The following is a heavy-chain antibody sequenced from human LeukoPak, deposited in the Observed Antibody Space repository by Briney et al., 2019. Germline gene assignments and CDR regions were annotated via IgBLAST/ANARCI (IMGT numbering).Heavy chain of an antibody. D-gene: IGHD2-8*01. CDR2: ISSSSSTI. CDR1: GFTFSSYS. V-gene: IGHV3-48*01. Sequence: GGSLRLSCAASGFTFSSYSMNWVRQAPGKGLEWVSYISSSSSTIYCADSVKGRFTISRDNAKNSLYLQMNSLRAEDTAVYYCARVNGLPGYMDVWGKGTTVTVSS. CDR3: ARVNGLPGYMDV. J-gene: IGHJ6*03.